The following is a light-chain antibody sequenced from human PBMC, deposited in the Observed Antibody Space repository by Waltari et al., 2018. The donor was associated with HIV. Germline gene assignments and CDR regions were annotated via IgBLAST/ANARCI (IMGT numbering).Light chain of an antibody. CDR1: QSLVRSDGDSY. V-gene: IGKV2-24*01. Sequence: DIVITQTPLSSPVTLGQPASISCRSSQSLVRSDGDSYLSWLHQRPGQPPRVLIYKTSNRFSGVPDRFSGSGAGTDFTLTISRVEAEDVGIYYCMQTTQFPLTFGGGTKVEIK. J-gene: IGKJ4*01. CDR2: KTS. CDR3: MQTTQFPLT.